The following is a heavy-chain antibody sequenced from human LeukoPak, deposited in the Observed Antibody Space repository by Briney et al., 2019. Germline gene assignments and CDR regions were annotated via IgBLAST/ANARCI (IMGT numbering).Heavy chain of an antibody. J-gene: IGHJ4*02. Sequence: GGSLRLSCAASGFTFSSYAMSWVRQAPGKGLEWVGRIKGKTDGGTPDYAAPVKGRFTISRDHSKDTLYLQMNSLKTEDTGVYYCILAAAGPAYWGQGALVTVSS. CDR3: ILAAAGPAY. V-gene: IGHV3-15*01. CDR2: IKGKTDGGTP. CDR1: GFTFSSYA. D-gene: IGHD6-13*01.